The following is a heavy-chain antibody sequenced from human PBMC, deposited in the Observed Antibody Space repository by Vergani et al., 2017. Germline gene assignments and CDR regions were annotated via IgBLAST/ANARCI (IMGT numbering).Heavy chain of an antibody. CDR3: AKVASLRSYYYYYYMDV. Sequence: EVQLVESGGGLVQPGRSLRLSCAASGFTFDDYAMHWVRQAPGKGLEWVSGISWNSGRIGYADSVKGRFTISRDNAKNSLYLQMNSLRAEDTALYYCAKVASLRSYYYYYYMDVWGKGP. D-gene: IGHD2-21*01. CDR1: GFTFDDYA. CDR2: ISWNSGRI. J-gene: IGHJ6*03. V-gene: IGHV3-9*01.